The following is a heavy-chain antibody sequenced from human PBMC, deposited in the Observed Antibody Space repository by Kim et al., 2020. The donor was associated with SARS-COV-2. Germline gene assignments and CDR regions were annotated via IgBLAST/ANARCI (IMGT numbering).Heavy chain of an antibody. CDR1: GGSISSYY. D-gene: IGHD3-10*01. Sequence: SETLSLTCTVSGGSISSYYWSWIRQPPGKGLEWIGYIYYSGSTNYNPSLKSRVTISVDTSKNQFSLKLSSVTAADTAVYYCARGGPGFGELLSFDYWGQGTLVTVSS. V-gene: IGHV4-59*13. CDR3: ARGGPGFGELLSFDY. CDR2: IYYSGST. J-gene: IGHJ4*02.